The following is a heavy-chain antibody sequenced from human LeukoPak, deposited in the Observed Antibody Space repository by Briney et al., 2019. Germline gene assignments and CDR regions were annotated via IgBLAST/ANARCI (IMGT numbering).Heavy chain of an antibody. CDR3: AKVGGYSYGYENYYGMDV. J-gene: IGHJ6*02. V-gene: IGHV3-23*01. Sequence: GGSLRLSCAVSGFSFNNYAMSWVRQAPGKGLEWVSLITGGGDSTYYADSVKGQFTISRDNSRNTLYLQMNSLRAEDTAVYYCAKVGGYSYGYENYYGMDVWGQGTTVTVSS. CDR2: ITGGGDST. D-gene: IGHD5-18*01. CDR1: GFSFNNYA.